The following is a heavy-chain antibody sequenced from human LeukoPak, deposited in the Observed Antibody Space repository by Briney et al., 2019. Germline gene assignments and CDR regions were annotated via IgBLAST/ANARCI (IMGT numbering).Heavy chain of an antibody. CDR3: ATQSLLAGVPYGYFQH. V-gene: IGHV4-39*07. J-gene: IGHJ1*01. CDR2: IYYRGST. Sequence: SETLSLTCTVSGGSISSSSYYWGWIRQPPGKGLEWIGSIYYRGSTYYNPSLRSRVTVSVDTSKNQFSLKLSSVTAADTAVYYCATQSLLAGVPYGYFQHWGPGTLVTVSS. CDR1: GGSISSSSYY. D-gene: IGHD3-10*01.